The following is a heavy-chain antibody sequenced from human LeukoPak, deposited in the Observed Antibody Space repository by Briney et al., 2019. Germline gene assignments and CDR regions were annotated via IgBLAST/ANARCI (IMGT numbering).Heavy chain of an antibody. CDR1: GFTFSSYE. CDR3: ARGSGFVLDY. Sequence: GALRLSCVASGFTFSSYEVNWVRQAPGKGLGWVSCISTSGDSMYYADSVKGRFTISRDNVKNSLFLQMNSLRAEDTAVYYCARGSGFVLDYWGQGTLVTVSS. V-gene: IGHV3-48*03. CDR2: ISTSGDSM. D-gene: IGHD1-26*01. J-gene: IGHJ4*02.